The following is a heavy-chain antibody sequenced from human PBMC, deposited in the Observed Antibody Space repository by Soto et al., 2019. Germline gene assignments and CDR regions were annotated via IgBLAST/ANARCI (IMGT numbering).Heavy chain of an antibody. CDR3: ASGIYYDFWSGYPGYFDY. CDR2: IYYSGST. D-gene: IGHD3-3*01. CDR1: GGSISSGGYY. Sequence: PSETLSLTCTVSGGSISSGGYYWSWIRQHPGKGLEWIGYIYYSGSTYYNPSLKSRVTISVDTSKNQFSLKLSSVTAADTAVYYCASGIYYDFWSGYPGYFDYWGQGTLVTVSS. V-gene: IGHV4-31*03. J-gene: IGHJ4*02.